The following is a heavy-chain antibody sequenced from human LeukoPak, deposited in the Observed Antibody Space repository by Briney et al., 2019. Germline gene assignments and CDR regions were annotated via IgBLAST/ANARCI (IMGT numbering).Heavy chain of an antibody. D-gene: IGHD3-3*01. CDR3: AKDTYYDFWSGYSAVFDY. CDR1: GFTFSSYA. J-gene: IGHJ4*02. CDR2: ISGSGGST. Sequence: GGSLRLSCAASGFTFSSYAMSWVRQAPGKGLEWVSAISGSGGSTYYADSVKGRFTISRDNSKNTLYRQMNSLRAEDTAVYYCAKDTYYDFWSGYSAVFDYWGQGTLVTVSS. V-gene: IGHV3-23*01.